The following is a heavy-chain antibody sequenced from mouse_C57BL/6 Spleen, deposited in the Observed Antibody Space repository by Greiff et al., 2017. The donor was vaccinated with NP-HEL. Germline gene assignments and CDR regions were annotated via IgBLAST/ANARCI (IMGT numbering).Heavy chain of an antibody. V-gene: IGHV1-9*01. CDR2: LLPGSSST. CDR1: GYTFTGYW. CDR3: ARYYGNYGYYAMDY. D-gene: IGHD2-1*01. Sequence: VQLQQSGAELVKPGASVKLSCTASGYTFTGYWIEWVKQRPGHGLEWIGELLPGSSSTNYNEKVKGKVTFTADTSSNTAYMQLSSLTTEDSAIYYCARYYGNYGYYAMDYWGQGTSVTVSS. J-gene: IGHJ4*01.